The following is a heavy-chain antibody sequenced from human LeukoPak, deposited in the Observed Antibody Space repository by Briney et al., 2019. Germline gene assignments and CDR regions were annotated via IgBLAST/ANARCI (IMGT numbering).Heavy chain of an antibody. D-gene: IGHD3-10*01. CDR3: TRDHSYYLGSETSTLDV. CDR1: GAPISTAGYY. J-gene: IGHJ6*02. CDR2: IYYTGSV. Sequence: TLSLTCTVSGAPISTAGYYWTWIRQTPREGLEWIGYIYYTGSVDYNPSLKSRLSISLDTSKNQSSLKLNSVTAADTAVYYCTRDHSYYLGSETSTLDVWGQGTAVTVSS. V-gene: IGHV4-30-4*01.